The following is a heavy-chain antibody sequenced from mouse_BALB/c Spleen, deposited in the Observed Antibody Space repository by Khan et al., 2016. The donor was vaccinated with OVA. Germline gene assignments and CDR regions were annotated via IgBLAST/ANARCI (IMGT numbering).Heavy chain of an antibody. CDR1: GYTFTDYY. Sequence: QVQLQQSGAELARPGASVKLSCKASGYTFTDYYINWVKQRTGQGLEWIGEISPGSGDTYYNEKFKGKATLTADKSSSTAYMQLSSLTSEASAVYCCASKNYVGYTFAYWGQGTLVTVSA. D-gene: IGHD1-2*01. CDR3: ASKNYVGYTFAY. V-gene: IGHV1-77*01. CDR2: ISPGSGDT. J-gene: IGHJ3*01.